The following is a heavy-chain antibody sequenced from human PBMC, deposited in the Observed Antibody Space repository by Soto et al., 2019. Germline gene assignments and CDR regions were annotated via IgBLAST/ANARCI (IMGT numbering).Heavy chain of an antibody. Sequence: GGSLRLSCAASGFTFSSYSMNWVRQAPGKGLEWVSSISSSSSYIYYADSVKGRFTISRDNAKNSLYLQMNSLRAEDTAVYYCARPLAGTGAFDIWGQGTMVTV. J-gene: IGHJ3*02. V-gene: IGHV3-21*01. D-gene: IGHD6-19*01. CDR1: GFTFSSYS. CDR3: ARPLAGTGAFDI. CDR2: ISSSSSYI.